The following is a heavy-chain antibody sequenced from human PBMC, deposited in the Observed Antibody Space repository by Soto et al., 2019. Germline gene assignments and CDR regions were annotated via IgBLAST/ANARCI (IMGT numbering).Heavy chain of an antibody. Sequence: SETLSLTCAVSGGSISSGGYSWSWIRQPPGKGLEWIGYIYHSGSTYYNPSLKSRVTISVDRSKNQFSLKLSSVTAADTAVYYCARVNYGDYDVGWFDPWGQGTLVTVSS. D-gene: IGHD4-17*01. CDR2: IYHSGST. J-gene: IGHJ5*02. CDR3: ARVNYGDYDVGWFDP. V-gene: IGHV4-30-2*01. CDR1: GGSISSGGYS.